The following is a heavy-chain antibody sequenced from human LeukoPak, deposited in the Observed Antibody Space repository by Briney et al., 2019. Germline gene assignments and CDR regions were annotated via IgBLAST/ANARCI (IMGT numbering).Heavy chain of an antibody. CDR2: ISSSGTTI. J-gene: IGHJ4*02. CDR3: AKDGGTHFDH. D-gene: IGHD1-26*01. CDR1: GFTFRTSG. V-gene: IGHV3-48*01. Sequence: PGGSLRLSCAASGFTFRTSGMNWVGQAPGKGLEWVSYISSSGTTISYAQSVKGRFTITRDNAQNSLTLHMNTLRADDTAVYYCAKDGGTHFDHWGQGTLVTVSS.